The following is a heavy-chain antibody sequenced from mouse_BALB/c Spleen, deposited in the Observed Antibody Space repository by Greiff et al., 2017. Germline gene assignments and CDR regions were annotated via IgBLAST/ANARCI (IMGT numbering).Heavy chain of an antibody. V-gene: IGHV5-6-5*01. CDR3: ARGRGTTVVAYWYFDV. CDR2: ISSGGST. J-gene: IGHJ1*01. D-gene: IGHD1-1*01. Sequence: DAQLVESGGGLVKPGGSLKLSCAASGFTFSSYAMSWVRQTPEKRLEWVASISSGGSTYYPDSVKGRFTISRDNARNILYLQMSSLRSEDTAMYYCARGRGTTVVAYWYFDVWGAGTTVTVSS. CDR1: GFTFSSYA.